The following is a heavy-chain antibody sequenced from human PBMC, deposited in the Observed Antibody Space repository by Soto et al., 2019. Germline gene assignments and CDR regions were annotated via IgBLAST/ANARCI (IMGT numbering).Heavy chain of an antibody. V-gene: IGHV3-7*01. CDR3: ENSAGETDA. CDR2: INEDGNKQ. J-gene: IGHJ4*02. CDR1: VFTFNTYL. Sequence: VVSLILSCVFSVFTFNTYLMTLIRQAPGKGLEWVANINEDGNKQNYVDSLRGRFTISRDNAKTSLYLQMNSLRVEDTAVYYCENSAGETDAWGQRTLVTVSS. D-gene: IGHD5-18*01.